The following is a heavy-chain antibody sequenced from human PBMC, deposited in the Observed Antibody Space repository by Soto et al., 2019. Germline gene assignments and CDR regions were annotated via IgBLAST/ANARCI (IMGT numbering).Heavy chain of an antibody. CDR2: VSANADGT. CDR1: GFMFRNYA. V-gene: IGHV3-23*01. Sequence: GGSLRLSCATSGFMFRNYAMNWVRQAPGKGLEWVSFVSANADGTFYADSVKGRFSISRDNSKNILYLQMNNLRVEDTAIYYCSKGRLSFDFWGPGTLVTVSS. J-gene: IGHJ4*02. CDR3: SKGRLSFDF.